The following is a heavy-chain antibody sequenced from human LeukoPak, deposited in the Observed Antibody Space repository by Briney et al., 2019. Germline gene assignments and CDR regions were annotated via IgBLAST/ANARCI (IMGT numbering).Heavy chain of an antibody. CDR1: RYTFTGYY. CDR3: AREVAARHGVIDY. J-gene: IGHJ4*02. D-gene: IGHD6-6*01. CDR2: INPNSGGT. Sequence: ASVKVSCKASRYTFTGYYIRWVRQAPGQRLKWMGWINPNSGGTHYAQKFQGRVTMTRDTSIDTAYIELRRLRSDDTAVYYCAREVAARHGVIDYWGQGTLVTVSS. V-gene: IGHV1-2*02.